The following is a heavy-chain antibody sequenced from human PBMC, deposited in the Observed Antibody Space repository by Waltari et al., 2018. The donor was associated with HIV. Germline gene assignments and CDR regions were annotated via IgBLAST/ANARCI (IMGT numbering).Heavy chain of an antibody. J-gene: IGHJ6*02. D-gene: IGHD5-12*01. CDR1: GFTVSSNY. V-gene: IGHV3-53*01. CDR2: IYSGGST. CDR3: ARAEYSGYAKGPYYYYGMDV. Sequence: RLSCAASGFTVSSNYMSWVRQAPGKGLEWVSVIYSGGSTYYADSVKGRFTISRDNSKNTLYLQMNSLRAEDTAVYYCARAEYSGYAKGPYYYYGMDVWGQGTTVTVSS.